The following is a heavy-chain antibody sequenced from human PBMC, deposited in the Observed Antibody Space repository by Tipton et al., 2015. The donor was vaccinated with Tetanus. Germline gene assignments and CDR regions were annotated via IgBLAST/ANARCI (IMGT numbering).Heavy chain of an antibody. CDR1: GGSMSTYY. CDR3: ARSKLLWFGESLSGFDS. J-gene: IGHJ4*02. CDR2: VYYTGST. D-gene: IGHD3-10*01. Sequence: TLSLTCTVSGGSMSTYYWSWIRQPPGKGLEWIGYVYYTGSTDYNPSLKSRVTISVDTSKSQFSLRLTSVTAAETAVYYCARSKLLWFGESLSGFDSWGQGTLVTVSA. V-gene: IGHV4-59*01.